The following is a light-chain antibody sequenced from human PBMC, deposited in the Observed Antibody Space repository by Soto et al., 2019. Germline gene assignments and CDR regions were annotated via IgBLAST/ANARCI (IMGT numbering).Light chain of an antibody. J-gene: IGLJ2*01. CDR3: QSYDSRLSGSVV. V-gene: IGLV1-40*01. CDR2: GNN. Sequence: QSVLTQPPSVSGAPGQRVTISCTGSSSNIGAGYDVHWYHQLPGTAPKLLIYGNNNRPSGVSDRFSGSNSGTSASLAITGLQTEDEADYYCQSYDSRLSGSVVFGGGTKLTVL. CDR1: SSNIGAGYD.